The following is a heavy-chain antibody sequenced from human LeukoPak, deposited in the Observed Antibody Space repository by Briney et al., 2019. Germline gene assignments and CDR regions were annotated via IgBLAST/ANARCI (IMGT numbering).Heavy chain of an antibody. V-gene: IGHV7-4-1*02. CDR3: ARWYRRGGSFSLLDY. J-gene: IGHJ4*02. Sequence: ASVKVSCKASGYTFTSYAMNWVRQAPGPGLEWMGWINTNTGNPTYAQGFTGRFVFSLDTSASTAYLQISSLKAEDTAVYYCARWYRRGGSFSLLDYWGQGTLVRVSS. D-gene: IGHD2-15*01. CDR2: INTNTGNP. CDR1: GYTFTSYA.